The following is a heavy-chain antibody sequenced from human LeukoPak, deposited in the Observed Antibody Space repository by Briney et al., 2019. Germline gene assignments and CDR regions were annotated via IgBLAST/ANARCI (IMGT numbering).Heavy chain of an antibody. CDR3: AKGPYYDFWSGYYIAPGEAFDI. CDR1: GFTFSSYG. CDR2: IRYDGSNK. J-gene: IGHJ3*02. D-gene: IGHD3-3*01. Sequence: GGSLRLSCAASGFTFSSYGMHWVRQAPGKGLEWVAFIRYDGSNKYYADSVKGRFTISRDNSKNTLYLQMNSLRAEDTAVYYCAKGPYYDFWSGYYIAPGEAFDIWGQGTMVTVSS. V-gene: IGHV3-30*02.